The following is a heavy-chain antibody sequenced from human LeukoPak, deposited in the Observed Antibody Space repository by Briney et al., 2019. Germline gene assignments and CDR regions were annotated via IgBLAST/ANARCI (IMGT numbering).Heavy chain of an antibody. V-gene: IGHV1-8*01. Sequence: ASVKVSCRASGYTFTSYDVNWVRQATGQGLEWMGWVSPNSANTAYAQKFQGRVTMTRNTSISTAYMELSSLRSEDTAVYYCAIRLSSGGYWGQGTLVTVSS. CDR2: VSPNSANT. CDR3: AIRLSSGGY. J-gene: IGHJ4*02. D-gene: IGHD3-22*01. CDR1: GYTFTSYD.